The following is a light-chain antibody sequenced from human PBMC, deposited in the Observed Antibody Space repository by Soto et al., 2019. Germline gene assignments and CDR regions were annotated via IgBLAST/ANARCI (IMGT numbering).Light chain of an antibody. Sequence: QSALTQPRSVSGSPGQSVTISCTGTSSNIGSYNFVSWYQQHPGKAPKFMIYDVSRRPSGVPDRFSVSRSGNTASLTISGLHAEDEADYYCCSYSGSYTLIFGGGTKLTVL. J-gene: IGLJ2*01. CDR2: DVS. CDR1: SSNIGSYNF. CDR3: CSYSGSYTLI. V-gene: IGLV2-11*01.